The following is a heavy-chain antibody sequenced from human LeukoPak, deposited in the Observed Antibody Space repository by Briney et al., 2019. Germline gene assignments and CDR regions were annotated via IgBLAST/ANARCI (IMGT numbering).Heavy chain of an antibody. V-gene: IGHV1-69*10. J-gene: IGHJ4*02. CDR3: ARGDY. CDR1: GGTLIRYG. CDR2: INLISGVT. Sequence: AVKVSCKDSGGTLIRYGVIWVRQTPGQGREWMGRINLISGVTNYAQKFQGRVTITADKSTGTAYMELSSLRSNDTAGYYCARGDYWGEGTLVTVSS.